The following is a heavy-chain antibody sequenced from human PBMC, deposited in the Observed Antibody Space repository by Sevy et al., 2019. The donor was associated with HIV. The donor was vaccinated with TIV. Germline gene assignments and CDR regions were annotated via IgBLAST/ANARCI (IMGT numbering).Heavy chain of an antibody. CDR2: INTNSGAT. CDR1: GHTFTAYY. J-gene: IGHJ4*02. CDR3: ARSGYYYGFDY. D-gene: IGHD3-22*01. Sequence: TSVKVSCKASGHTFTAYYMHWVRQAPGQGLEWMGWINTNSGATKYAQKFQDRVTMTSDTSISTVYMDLSRLRSDYTAVYFCARSGYYYGFDYWGQGTLVTVSS. V-gene: IGHV1-2*02.